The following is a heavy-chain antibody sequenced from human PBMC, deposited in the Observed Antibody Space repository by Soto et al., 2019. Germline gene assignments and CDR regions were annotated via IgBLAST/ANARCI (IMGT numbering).Heavy chain of an antibody. CDR3: ARDPAVPAALGWFDP. D-gene: IGHD2-2*01. CDR2: ISAYNGNT. J-gene: IGHJ5*02. V-gene: IGHV1-18*01. Sequence: ASVKVSCKASGYTFTSYGISWVRQAPGQGLEWMGWISAYNGNTNYAQKLQGRVTMTTDTSTSTAYMELRSLRAEDTAVYYCARDPAVPAALGWFDPWGQGTLVTVSS. CDR1: GYTFTSYG.